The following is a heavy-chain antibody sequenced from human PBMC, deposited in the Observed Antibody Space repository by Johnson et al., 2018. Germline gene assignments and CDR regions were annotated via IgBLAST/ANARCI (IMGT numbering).Heavy chain of an antibody. Sequence: VQSGAEVKRPGESLKISGKGSGYSFTSYWIGWVRQMPGKGLEWMGIIYPGDSDTRYSPSFQGQVTIPADQSISTAYLQWSSLKASDTAMYYCARHPNPAGIAVAGTTSGFDYWGQGTLVTVSS. CDR2: IYPGDSDT. J-gene: IGHJ4*02. D-gene: IGHD6-19*01. CDR1: GYSFTSYW. CDR3: ARHPNPAGIAVAGTTSGFDY. V-gene: IGHV5-51*01.